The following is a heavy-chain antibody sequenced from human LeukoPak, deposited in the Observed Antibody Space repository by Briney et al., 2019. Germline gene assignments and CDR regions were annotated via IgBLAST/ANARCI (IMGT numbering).Heavy chain of an antibody. J-gene: IGHJ4*02. Sequence: GGSLQISCKGSGYHFTSYWIGWVRQMPGEGLEGMGIIYPGDSDIRYSPSFQGQVTISADKYISPAYLQWSSLKASDTAMYYCARLGSSGYYAFDYWGQRTLVTASS. CDR2: IYPGDSDI. D-gene: IGHD3-22*01. V-gene: IGHV5-51*01. CDR1: GYHFTSYW. CDR3: ARLGSSGYYAFDY.